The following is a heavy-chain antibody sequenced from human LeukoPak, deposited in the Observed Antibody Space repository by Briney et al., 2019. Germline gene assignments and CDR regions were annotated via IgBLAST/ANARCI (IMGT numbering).Heavy chain of an antibody. D-gene: IGHD5-18*01. J-gene: IGHJ4*02. Sequence: GGSLRLSCAASGFTFSSYAMSWVRQAPGKGLEWVSAISGSGGSTYYADSVKGRFTISRDNSKNTLYLQMNSLRAEDTAVYYCARKSGYSYGYGRFDYWGQGTLVTVSS. CDR1: GFTFSSYA. CDR2: ISGSGGST. CDR3: ARKSGYSYGYGRFDY. V-gene: IGHV3-23*01.